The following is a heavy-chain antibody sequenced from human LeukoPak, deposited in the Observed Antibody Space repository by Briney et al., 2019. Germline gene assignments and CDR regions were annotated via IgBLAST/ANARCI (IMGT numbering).Heavy chain of an antibody. CDR1: GFTLSTYA. V-gene: IGHV3-33*01. CDR2: IWSDGSNQ. J-gene: IGHJ3*02. CDR3: ARVRAGSGSYRAFDI. Sequence: PGGSLRVSCAASGFTLSTYAMHWVRQAPGKGLEWVAVIWSDGSNQYYADSVKGRFTISRDTSKNTLDLQMNSLRAEDTAVYYCARVRAGSGSYRAFDIWGQGTMVTVSS. D-gene: IGHD3-10*01.